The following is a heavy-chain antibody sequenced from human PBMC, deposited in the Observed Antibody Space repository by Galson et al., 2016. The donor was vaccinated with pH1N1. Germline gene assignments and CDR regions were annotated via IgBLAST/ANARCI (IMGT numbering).Heavy chain of an antibody. V-gene: IGHV1-69*02. D-gene: IGHD5-18*01. CDR3: ARARGHAAMDPFDF. CDR2: MIPILGLS. Sequence: SVKVSCKASGGTFTSYTITWVRQAPGQGLEWMGRMIPILGLSNYAQKFQGRVTITADKSRSTACMELSSLKSEDTAVYFCARARGHAAMDPFDFWGQGTLVTVSS. CDR1: GGTFTSYT. J-gene: IGHJ4*02.